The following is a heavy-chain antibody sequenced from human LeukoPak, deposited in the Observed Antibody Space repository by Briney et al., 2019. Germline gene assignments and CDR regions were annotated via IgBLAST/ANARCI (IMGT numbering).Heavy chain of an antibody. CDR1: GYTFTSYA. CDR2: INAGNGNT. D-gene: IGHD5-18*01. Sequence: ASVKVSRKASGYTFTSYAMHWVRQAPGQRLEWMGWINAGNGNTKYSQKFQGRVTITRDTSASTAYMELSSLRSEDTAVYCCARDRGRGYSYGYPLGYWGQETLVTVSS. J-gene: IGHJ4*02. V-gene: IGHV1-3*01. CDR3: ARDRGRGYSYGYPLGY.